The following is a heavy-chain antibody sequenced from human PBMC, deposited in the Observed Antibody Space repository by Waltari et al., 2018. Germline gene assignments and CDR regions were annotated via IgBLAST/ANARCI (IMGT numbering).Heavy chain of an antibody. Sequence: QVQLQESGPGLVKPSQTLSLTCTVSGGSISSGGYYWSWIRQHPGKGLEWIGYIYYSGSTYYNPSLKSRVTISVDTSKNQFSLKLSSVTAADTAVYYCAGQVARGYYYYMDVWGKGTTVTVSS. CDR2: IYYSGST. D-gene: IGHD2-15*01. CDR1: GGSISSGGYY. CDR3: AGQVARGYYYYMDV. J-gene: IGHJ6*03. V-gene: IGHV4-31*03.